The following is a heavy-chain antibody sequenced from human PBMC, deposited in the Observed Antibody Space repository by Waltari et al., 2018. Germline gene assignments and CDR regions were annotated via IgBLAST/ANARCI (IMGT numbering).Heavy chain of an antibody. Sequence: VQLVQSGAEVKKSGESLKISCKSSGYSFGSFYIAWVRQMPGKGLEWMGFIYPGGADTRYNPSFQGQGTISVDRSINTAYLQWGSLKATDTAMYYCARLRQPASYYYGMDVWGQGTTITVSS. D-gene: IGHD1-1*01. CDR2: IYPGGADT. CDR1: GYSFGSFY. CDR3: ARLRQPASYYYGMDV. J-gene: IGHJ6*02. V-gene: IGHV5-51*01.